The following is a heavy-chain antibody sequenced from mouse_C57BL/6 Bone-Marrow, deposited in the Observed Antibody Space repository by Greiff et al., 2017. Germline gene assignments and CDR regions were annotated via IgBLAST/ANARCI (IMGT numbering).Heavy chain of an antibody. CDR1: GYTFTGYW. Sequence: QVQLQQSGAELMKPGASVSLSCKATGYTFTGYWIEWVKQRPGHGLVWIGEILPGSGSTNYNEKFKGKATFTADTSSNTAYMQLSSLTTEDSAIYYCARSEITTVVAPYYFDYWGQGTTRTGSS. J-gene: IGHJ2*01. D-gene: IGHD1-1*01. V-gene: IGHV1-9*01. CDR2: ILPGSGST. CDR3: ARSEITTVVAPYYFDY.